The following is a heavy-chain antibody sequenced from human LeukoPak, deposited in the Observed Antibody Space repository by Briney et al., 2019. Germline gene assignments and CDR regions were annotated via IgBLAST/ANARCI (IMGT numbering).Heavy chain of an antibody. CDR3: ARGSGSYVTYYYYYMDV. V-gene: IGHV4-59*11. Sequence: SETLSLTCTVSGGPISSHYWSWIRQPPGKGLEWIGYIYYSGSTNYNPSLKSRVTISVDTSKNQFSLKLSSVTAADTAVYYCARGSGSYVTYYYYYMDVWGKGTTVTVSS. D-gene: IGHD1-26*01. J-gene: IGHJ6*03. CDR1: GGPISSHY. CDR2: IYYSGST.